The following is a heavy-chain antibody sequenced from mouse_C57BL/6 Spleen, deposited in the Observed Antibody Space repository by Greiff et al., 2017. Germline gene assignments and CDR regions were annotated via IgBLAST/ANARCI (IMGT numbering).Heavy chain of an antibody. J-gene: IGHJ3*01. Sequence: VQLQQSGPELVKPGASVKMSCKASGYTFTDYYMHWVKQSHGQSLEWIGDINPNNGGTSYNQKFKGKATLTVNKSSRTAYMDLRSLTSEDSAFYYCARAGDYDWCADWGQGTLVTVSA. D-gene: IGHD2-4*01. CDR1: GYTFTDYY. CDR3: ARAGDYDWCAD. CDR2: INPNNGGT. V-gene: IGHV1-22*01.